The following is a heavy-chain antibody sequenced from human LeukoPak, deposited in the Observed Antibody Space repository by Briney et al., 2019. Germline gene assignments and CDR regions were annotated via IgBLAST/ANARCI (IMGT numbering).Heavy chain of an antibody. V-gene: IGHV4-59*12. J-gene: IGHJ4*02. D-gene: IGHD4-17*01. CDR3: ARSDYGDYFDY. CDR1: GGSISNYF. Sequence: PETLSLTCTVSGGSISNYFWSWFRQPPGGGLEWIGYIHYSGSTDYNPSLKSRVTISTDRSKNQFSLKLSSVTAADTAVYYCARSDYGDYFDYWGQGTLVTVSS. CDR2: IHYSGST.